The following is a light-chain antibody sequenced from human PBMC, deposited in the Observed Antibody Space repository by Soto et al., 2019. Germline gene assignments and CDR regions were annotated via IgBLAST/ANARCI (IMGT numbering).Light chain of an antibody. CDR2: DNN. Sequence: QSVLTQPPSVSAAPGQRVTISCSGSSSNIGKNLVSWYQQLPRTAPKLLIYDNNKRPSGIPDRFSGSKSGTSATLGITGLQTGDEADYYCGTWDSSLGAAVFGGGTKLTV. J-gene: IGLJ3*02. CDR1: SSNIGKNL. CDR3: GTWDSSLGAAV. V-gene: IGLV1-51*01.